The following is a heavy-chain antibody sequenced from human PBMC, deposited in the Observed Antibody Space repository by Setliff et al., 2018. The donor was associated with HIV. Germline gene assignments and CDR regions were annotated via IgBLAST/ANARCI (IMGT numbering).Heavy chain of an antibody. Sequence: ASVKVSCKASGYTFRNYYIHWVRQAPGQGLEWMGWINSATGDTNYAQNFQGRVTVTRDTSINTAYIELNSLKSDDTAVYYCARDYLHVFDVWGQGTMVTVS. CDR1: GYTFRNYY. CDR2: INSATGDT. CDR3: ARDYLHVFDV. V-gene: IGHV1-2*02. J-gene: IGHJ3*01.